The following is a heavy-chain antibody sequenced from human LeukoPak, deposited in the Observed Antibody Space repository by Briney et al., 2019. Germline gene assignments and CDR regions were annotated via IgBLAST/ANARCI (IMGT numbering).Heavy chain of an antibody. CDR2: ISSSGRNT. Sequence: PGGSVTLSCAASGFTFNSYAMSWVRQAPGKGREWVSSISSSGRNTYYSDSVKGRFTISRDNSKNTLYLQMSSLRAEDTAVYYCAKRDRPCSGDCSAPYYFDYWGQGALVTVSS. CDR1: GFTFNSYA. D-gene: IGHD2-21*02. CDR3: AKRDRPCSGDCSAPYYFDY. V-gene: IGHV3-23*01. J-gene: IGHJ4*02.